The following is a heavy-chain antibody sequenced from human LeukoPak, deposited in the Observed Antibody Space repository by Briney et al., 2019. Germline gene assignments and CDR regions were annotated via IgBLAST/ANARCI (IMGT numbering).Heavy chain of an antibody. Sequence: SETLSLTCTVSGGSISSYYWSWIRQPPGKGLEWIGYIYYSGSTNYNPSLKSRVTISVDTSKNQFSLKLSSVTAADTAVYYCARTVSSGWYPNWSDPWGQGTMVTVSS. J-gene: IGHJ3*01. V-gene: IGHV4-59*01. D-gene: IGHD6-19*01. CDR1: GGSISSYY. CDR2: IYYSGST. CDR3: ARTVSSGWYPNWSDP.